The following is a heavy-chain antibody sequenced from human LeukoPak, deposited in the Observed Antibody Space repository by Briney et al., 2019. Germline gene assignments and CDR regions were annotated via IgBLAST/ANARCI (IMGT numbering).Heavy chain of an antibody. Sequence: ASVKASCKASGYTFTGYYMHWVRQAPGQGLEWMGWINPNSGGTNYAQKFQGRVTMTRDTSISTAYMELSRLRSDDTAVYYCAREAPSGSYYIPEYFQHWGQGTLVTVSS. V-gene: IGHV1-2*02. CDR3: AREAPSGSYYIPEYFQH. CDR1: GYTFTGYY. D-gene: IGHD1-26*01. CDR2: INPNSGGT. J-gene: IGHJ1*01.